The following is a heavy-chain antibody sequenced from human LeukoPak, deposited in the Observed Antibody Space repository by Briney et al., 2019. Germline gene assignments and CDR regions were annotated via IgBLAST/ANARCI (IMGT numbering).Heavy chain of an antibody. J-gene: IGHJ3*02. D-gene: IGHD2-15*01. V-gene: IGHV4-4*07. Sequence: SETLSLTCTVSGGSINNYYWSWIRQPPGKGLEWIWRIYTRGGTNYNPSLKSRVTMSVDTTKNKFSLKLSSVTAADTAVYYCARGRYCSADICSGGDAFDIWGQGTMVSVSS. CDR3: ARGRYCSADICSGGDAFDI. CDR2: IYTRGGT. CDR1: GGSINNYY.